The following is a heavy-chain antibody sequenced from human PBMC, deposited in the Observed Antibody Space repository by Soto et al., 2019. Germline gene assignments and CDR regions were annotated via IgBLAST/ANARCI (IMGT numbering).Heavy chain of an antibody. Sequence: SETLSLTCTVSGGSISSGDYYWSWIRQPPGKGLEWIGYIYYSGSTYYNPSLKSRVTISVDTSKNQFSLKLSSVTAADTAVHYCARYSSSWLNAFDIWGQGTMVTVSS. CDR2: IYYSGST. CDR3: ARYSSSWLNAFDI. J-gene: IGHJ3*02. CDR1: GGSISSGDYY. V-gene: IGHV4-30-4*01. D-gene: IGHD6-13*01.